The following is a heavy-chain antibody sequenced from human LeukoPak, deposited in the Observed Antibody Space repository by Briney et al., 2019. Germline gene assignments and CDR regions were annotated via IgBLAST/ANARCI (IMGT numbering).Heavy chain of an antibody. V-gene: IGHV3-23*01. CDR1: GFTFSSYA. CDR3: AKVSGLGDYYDSSGSFDY. Sequence: GGSPRLSCAASGFTFSSYAMSWVRQAPGKGLEWVSAISGSGGSTYYADSVKGRFTISRDNSKNTLYLQMNSLRAEDTAVYYCAKVSGLGDYYDSSGSFDYWGQGTLVTVSS. D-gene: IGHD3-22*01. CDR2: ISGSGGST. J-gene: IGHJ4*02.